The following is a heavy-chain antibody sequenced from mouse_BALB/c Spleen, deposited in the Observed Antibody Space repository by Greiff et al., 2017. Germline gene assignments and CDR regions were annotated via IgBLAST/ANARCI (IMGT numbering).Heavy chain of an antibody. CDR3: TRGGYAS. CDR2: INPSIGGT. CDR1: GYTFTSYY. V-gene: IGHV1S16*01. Sequence: QVQLQQSGADLVKPGASVKLSCKASGYTFTSYYMYWVKQRPGQGLEWIGEINPSIGGTNFTEKFKRKATLTVDKSSRTAYIQLSSLTSEDSAVSCWTRGGYASWGQGTPVTGSS. D-gene: IGHD2-10*02. J-gene: IGHJ4*01.